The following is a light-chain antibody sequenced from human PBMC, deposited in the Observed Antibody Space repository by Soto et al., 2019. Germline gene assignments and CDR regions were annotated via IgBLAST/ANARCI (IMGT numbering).Light chain of an antibody. CDR3: QTWGTGIRV. V-gene: IGLV4-69*01. CDR2: LNSDGSH. J-gene: IGLJ3*02. CDR1: SGHSMYA. Sequence: QLVLAQSPSASASRGASVNLTCTLSSGHSMYAIAWHQQQPEKGPRYLMKLNSDGSHSKGDGIPDRFSGSSSGAERYLTISSLQSEDEADYYCQTWGTGIRVFGGGTKLTVL.